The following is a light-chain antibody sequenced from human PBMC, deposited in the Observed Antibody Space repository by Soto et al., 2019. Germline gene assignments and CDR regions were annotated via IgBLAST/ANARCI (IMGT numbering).Light chain of an antibody. CDR2: GAS. J-gene: IGKJ1*01. CDR1: QSVSSN. Sequence: EIVMTQSPATLSVSPGERATLSCRASQSVSSNLAWYQQKPGQAPRLLIYGASTRATGIPARFSGSGSGTEFTLINSSLQSEDFSVYYCQQYNNWPPWTFGQGTKVEIK. CDR3: QQYNNWPPWT. V-gene: IGKV3-15*01.